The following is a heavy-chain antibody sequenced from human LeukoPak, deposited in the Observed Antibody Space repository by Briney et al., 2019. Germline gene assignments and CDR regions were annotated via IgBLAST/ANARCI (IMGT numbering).Heavy chain of an antibody. J-gene: IGHJ4*02. CDR1: GGTFSSYA. V-gene: IGHV1-69*13. Sequence: SVKVSCKASGGTFSSYAISWVRQAPGQGLKWMGGIIPIFGTANYAQKFQGRVTITADESTSTAYMELSSLRSEDTAVYYCARALRYYYDSSGYWTYFDYWGQGTLVTVSS. CDR3: ARALRYYYDSSGYWTYFDY. CDR2: IIPIFGTA. D-gene: IGHD3-22*01.